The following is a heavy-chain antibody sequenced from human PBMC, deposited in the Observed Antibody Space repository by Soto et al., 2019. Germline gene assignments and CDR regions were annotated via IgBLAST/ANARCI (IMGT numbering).Heavy chain of an antibody. Sequence: QLQLVQSGPEAKKPGASVKVSCKASGYTFATSTISWLRQAPGQGPEWMGWIKAYSANTNYAQKLQRRLTLTTDTSTSTAYMELRSLTTDDTAIYYCAIADYGDDDYWGQGTLVTVSS. D-gene: IGHD4-17*01. CDR1: GYTFATST. CDR3: AIADYGDDDY. CDR2: IKAYSANT. J-gene: IGHJ4*02. V-gene: IGHV1-18*01.